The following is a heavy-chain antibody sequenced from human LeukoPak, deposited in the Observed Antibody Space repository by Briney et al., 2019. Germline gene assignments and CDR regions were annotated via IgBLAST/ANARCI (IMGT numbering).Heavy chain of an antibody. V-gene: IGHV1-2*06. CDR1: GYTFTDYY. CDR2: INPNSGGT. Sequence: ASVKVSCKASGYTFTDYYMHWVRQAPGQGLEWMGRINPNSGGTNYAQKFQGRVTMTRDTSISTAYMELSRLVSDDTAGYYCARQIGGSFDYWGQGTLVTGSS. J-gene: IGHJ4*02. CDR3: ARQIGGSFDY. D-gene: IGHD1-26*01.